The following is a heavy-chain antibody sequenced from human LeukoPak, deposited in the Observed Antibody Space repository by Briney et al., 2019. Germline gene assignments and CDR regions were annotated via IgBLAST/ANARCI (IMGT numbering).Heavy chain of an antibody. CDR3: AKGDDDSSGYYTFDY. Sequence: GGSLRLSCAASGFTVSSNYMSWVRQAPGKGLEWVSALSGSGGSTYYADSVKGRFTISRDNSKNTLYLQMNSLRAEDTAVYYCAKGDDDSSGYYTFDYWGQGTLVTVSS. V-gene: IGHV3-23*01. CDR1: GFTVSSNY. J-gene: IGHJ4*02. D-gene: IGHD3-22*01. CDR2: LSGSGGST.